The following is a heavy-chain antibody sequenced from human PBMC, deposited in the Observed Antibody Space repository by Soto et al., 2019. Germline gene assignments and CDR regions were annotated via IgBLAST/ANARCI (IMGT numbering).Heavy chain of an antibody. D-gene: IGHD4-17*01. J-gene: IGHJ6*02. Sequence: SETLSLTCAVSGGSISSSNWWSWVRQPPGKGLEWIGEIYHSGSTNYNPSLKSRVTISVDKSKNQFSLKLSSVTAADTAVYYCARVVCMTTVTTTFRGYYYGMDVWGQGTTVTVSS. CDR1: GGSISSSNW. CDR2: IYHSGST. V-gene: IGHV4-4*02. CDR3: ARVVCMTTVTTTFRGYYYGMDV.